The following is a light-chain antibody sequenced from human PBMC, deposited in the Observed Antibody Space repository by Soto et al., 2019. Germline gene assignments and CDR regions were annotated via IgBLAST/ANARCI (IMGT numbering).Light chain of an antibody. CDR1: QSVGSY. Sequence: EIVLTQSPATLSLPPGERATLSCRASQSVGSYLAWYQQKPGQAPRLLIYDASNRATGIPARFSGSGSGTDFTLTISSLEPEDFAVYYCQQRSSWLTFGGGTKVEIK. CDR3: QQRSSWLT. V-gene: IGKV3-11*01. CDR2: DAS. J-gene: IGKJ4*01.